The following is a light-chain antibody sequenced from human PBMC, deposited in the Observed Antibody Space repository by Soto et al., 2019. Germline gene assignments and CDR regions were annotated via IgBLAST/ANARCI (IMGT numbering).Light chain of an antibody. CDR3: HQRSHWPLT. J-gene: IGKJ4*01. CDR1: QSVITY. Sequence: EIVLTQSPATLSLSPGERATLSCRASQSVITYLAWYQQKPGQAPRLLIYDASNRATGIPARFTGSGSGTDFTLTISSLEPEDCAVYYCHQRSHWPLTFGGVTKVEIK. CDR2: DAS. V-gene: IGKV3-11*01.